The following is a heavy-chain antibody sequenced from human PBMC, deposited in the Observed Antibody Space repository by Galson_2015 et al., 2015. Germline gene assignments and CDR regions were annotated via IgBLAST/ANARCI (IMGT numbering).Heavy chain of an antibody. CDR1: GGSISSGNYY. J-gene: IGHJ6*02. CDR2: IYTSGST. D-gene: IGHD2-21*02. V-gene: IGHV4-61*02. Sequence: TLSLTCTVSGGSISSGNYYWSWIRQPAGKGLEWIGRIYTSGSTNYNPSLKSRVTISVDTSKNQFSLKLSSVTAADTAVYYCAREVGLLHYGTDVWGQGTTVTVSS. CDR3: AREVGLLHYGTDV.